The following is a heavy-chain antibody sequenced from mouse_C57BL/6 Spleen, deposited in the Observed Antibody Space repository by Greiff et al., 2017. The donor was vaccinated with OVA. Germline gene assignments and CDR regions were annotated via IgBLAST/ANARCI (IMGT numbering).Heavy chain of an antibody. V-gene: IGHV1-53*01. CDR3: GRSLSTTVVATNAY. Sequence: VQLQQPGTELVKPGASVKLSCKASGYTFTSYWMHWVKQRHGQGLEWIGNINPSNGGTNYNEKFKSKATLTVDKSSSTAYMQLSSLTAADDSVNYCGRSLSTTVVATNAYWGQGTLVTVSA. D-gene: IGHD1-1*01. CDR1: GYTFTSYW. J-gene: IGHJ3*01. CDR2: INPSNGGT.